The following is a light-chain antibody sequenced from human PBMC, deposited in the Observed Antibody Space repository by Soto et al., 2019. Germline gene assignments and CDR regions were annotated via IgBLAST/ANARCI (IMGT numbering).Light chain of an antibody. Sequence: EIVLTQSPCTLSWSPGERATLSCRASQSVSNNYLAWYQQKPGQAPRLLIYGASNRATGIPARFSGGGSGTDFTLTISSLQPEDFAAYYCQQRSNWPITFGQGTRLEIK. J-gene: IGKJ5*01. V-gene: IGKV3-11*01. CDR2: GAS. CDR1: QSVSNNY. CDR3: QQRSNWPIT.